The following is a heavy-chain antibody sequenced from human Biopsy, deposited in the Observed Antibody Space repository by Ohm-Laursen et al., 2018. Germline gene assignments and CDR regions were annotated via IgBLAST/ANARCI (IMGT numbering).Heavy chain of an antibody. J-gene: IGHJ3*01. V-gene: IGHV4-4*07. CDR1: GASMTGYF. CDR2: IYTIGDT. CDR3: AREDEGLLRALDL. D-gene: IGHD3-3*01. Sequence: SDTLSLTCTVSGASMTGYFWTWVRQPAGKGLDWIGHIYTIGDTTYNPSLESRVTMSLDTSKNQFSLKMTSLTAADTAVYFCAREDEGLLRALDLWGQGTMVTVSS.